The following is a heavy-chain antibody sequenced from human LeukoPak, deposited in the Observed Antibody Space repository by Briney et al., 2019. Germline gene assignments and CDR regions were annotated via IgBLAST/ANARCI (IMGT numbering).Heavy chain of an antibody. Sequence: GASVKVSCKASGYTFTGYYVHWVRQAPGQGLEWMGWINPNSGGTNYAQKFQGRVTMTRDTSISTAYMELSRLRSDDTAVYYCARGPIVVVPAAISRESWFDPWGQGTLVTVSS. CDR1: GYTFTGYY. CDR2: INPNSGGT. V-gene: IGHV1-2*02. CDR3: ARGPIVVVPAAISRESWFDP. D-gene: IGHD2-2*01. J-gene: IGHJ5*02.